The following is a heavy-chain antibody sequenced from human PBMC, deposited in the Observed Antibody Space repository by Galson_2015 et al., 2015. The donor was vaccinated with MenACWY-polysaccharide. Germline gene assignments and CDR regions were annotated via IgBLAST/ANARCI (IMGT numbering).Heavy chain of an antibody. CDR2: IHGGAGKS. D-gene: IGHD6-19*01. J-gene: IGHJ4*02. Sequence: SVKVSCKAFGYTFSNYAMHWVRQAPGHRLEWLGWIHGGAGKSQYSQNFQDRITLARDTSASTVSMELSSLRSEDPAVYYCARTEAGDFRLDYWGQGTLVTVSS. V-gene: IGHV1-3*01. CDR1: GYTFSNYA. CDR3: ARTEAGDFRLDY.